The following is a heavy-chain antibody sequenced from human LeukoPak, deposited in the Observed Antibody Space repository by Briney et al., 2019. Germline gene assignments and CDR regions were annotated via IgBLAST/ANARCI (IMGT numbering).Heavy chain of an antibody. Sequence: PGGSLRLSCAASGFTFNDYVMYWVRQAPGKGLEWVTLISYDGYDKSYADSVRGRFTISRDNSKNTLYLQMNSLRAEDTAVYYCAKDYRYDSSGYVPDYWGQGTLVTVSS. V-gene: IGHV3-30-3*01. D-gene: IGHD3-22*01. CDR2: ISYDGYDK. J-gene: IGHJ4*02. CDR1: GFTFNDYV. CDR3: AKDYRYDSSGYVPDY.